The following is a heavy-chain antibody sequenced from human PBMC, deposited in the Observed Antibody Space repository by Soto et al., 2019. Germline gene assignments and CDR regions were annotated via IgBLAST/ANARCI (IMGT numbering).Heavy chain of an antibody. J-gene: IGHJ4*02. V-gene: IGHV1-2*04. CDR2: INPNSGGT. D-gene: IGHD2-21*02. CDR3: ARDSDVRCGGDCYSFDY. CDR1: GGTFSSYA. Sequence: AASVKVSCKASGGTFSSYAISWVRQAPGQGLEWMGWINPNSGGTNYAQKFQGWVTMTRDTSISTAYMELSRLRSDDTAVYYCARDSDVRCGGDCYSFDYWGQGTLVTVSS.